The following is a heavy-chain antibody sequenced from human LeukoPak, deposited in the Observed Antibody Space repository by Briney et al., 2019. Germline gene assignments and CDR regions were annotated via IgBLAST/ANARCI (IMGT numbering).Heavy chain of an antibody. V-gene: IGHV3-48*03. J-gene: IGHJ4*02. CDR1: GFTFSSYE. CDR2: ISSSGSTI. Sequence: GGSLRLSCAASGFTFSSYEMNWVRQAPGKGLEWVSYISSSGSTIYYADSVKGRFTISRDNAKNSLYLQMNSLRAEDTAVYYCARDTPDPDYDSSGYYLDFDHWGQGTLVTVS. D-gene: IGHD3-22*01. CDR3: ARDTPDPDYDSSGYYLDFDH.